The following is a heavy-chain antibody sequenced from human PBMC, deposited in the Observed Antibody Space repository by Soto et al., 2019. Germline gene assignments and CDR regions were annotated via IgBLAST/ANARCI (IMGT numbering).Heavy chain of an antibody. Sequence: QVHLVQSGAEVKNPGASVKVSCKGSGYAFTTYGISWVRQAPGQGLEWMGWISAHNGNTNYAQKLQGRVTVTRDTSTSTSYMELRSLRSDVTGVDYCARGRYGNYWGERALVRVSS. CDR3: ARGRYGNY. D-gene: IGHD1-1*01. CDR2: ISAHNGNT. J-gene: IGHJ4*02. CDR1: GYAFTTYG. V-gene: IGHV1-18*01.